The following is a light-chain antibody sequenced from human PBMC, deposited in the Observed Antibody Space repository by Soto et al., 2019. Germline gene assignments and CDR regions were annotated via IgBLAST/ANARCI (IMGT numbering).Light chain of an antibody. CDR3: QQYGTSPGT. V-gene: IGKV3-20*01. J-gene: IGKJ1*01. CDR2: GAS. CDR1: QSVSRSY. Sequence: EIVLTQSPGTLSLSPGERATLSCRASQSVSRSYLAWYPQKAGQAPRLLIYGASSRATGIPDRFSGSGSGTDFPLTISRLEPEDSAVYYCQQYGTSPGTFGQGTKVEIK.